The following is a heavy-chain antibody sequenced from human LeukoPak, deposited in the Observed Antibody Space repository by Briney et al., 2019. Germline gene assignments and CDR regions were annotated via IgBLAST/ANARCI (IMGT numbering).Heavy chain of an antibody. J-gene: IGHJ4*02. CDR3: AGRPDSNRGPYDY. V-gene: IGHV3-66*01. CDR1: GYSVSDKP. D-gene: IGHD1/OR15-1a*01. Sequence: GGSLRLSFSASGYSVSDKPITWVRQAAGERVEWVSVIYTDGSTHYSESVRGRFYISRDNYKNTLYLQMNSLGAEDTAVYYCAGRPDSNRGPYDYWGQGTLVTVSS. CDR2: IYTDGST.